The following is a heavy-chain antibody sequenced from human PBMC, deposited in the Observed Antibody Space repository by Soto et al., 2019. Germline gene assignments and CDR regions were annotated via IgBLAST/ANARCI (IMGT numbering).Heavy chain of an antibody. CDR1: GFNFDNYW. V-gene: IGHV3-7*01. D-gene: IGHD1-1*01. Sequence: PGGSLRLSCAASGFNFDNYWMAWVRQAPGKGLEWVANIKQDGSDKNYVDSVKGRFTISRDNAKNSLYLQMNSLRAEDSAVYSCARHTTGILDYWGQGTLVTVSS. J-gene: IGHJ4*02. CDR3: ARHTTGILDY. CDR2: IKQDGSDK.